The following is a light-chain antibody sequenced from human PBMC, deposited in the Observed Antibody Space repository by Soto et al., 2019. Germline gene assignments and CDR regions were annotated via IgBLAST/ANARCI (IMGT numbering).Light chain of an antibody. CDR2: DAS. CDR1: QAINRA. J-gene: IGKJ5*01. CDR3: QQFNDYPIT. Sequence: AIQLTQSPSSLSASVGDRVTITCRASQAINRALAWYQQKPGKVPQLLIHDASTLESGVPSRFSGSGSGTDLTLTISNLQPEEFATYYCQQFNDYPITFGQGTRLEIK. V-gene: IGKV1D-13*01.